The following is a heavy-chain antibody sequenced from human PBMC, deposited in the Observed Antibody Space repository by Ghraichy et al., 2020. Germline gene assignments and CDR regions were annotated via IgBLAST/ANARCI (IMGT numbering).Heavy chain of an antibody. V-gene: IGHV3-23*01. D-gene: IGHD3-22*01. CDR1: GFTFSSYA. CDR3: AKGVGDSRGGY. J-gene: IGHJ4*02. CDR2: ISGSGGST. Sequence: GGSLRLSCAASGFTFSSYAMSWVRQAPGKGLEWVSAISGSGGSTYYADSVKGRFTISRDNSKNTLYLQMNSLRAEDMAVYYCAKGVGDSRGGYWGQGTLVTVSS.